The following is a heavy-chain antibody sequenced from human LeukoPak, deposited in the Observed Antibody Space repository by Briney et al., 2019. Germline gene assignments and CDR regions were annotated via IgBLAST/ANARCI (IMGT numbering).Heavy chain of an antibody. CDR1: GYTFTSYG. J-gene: IGHJ5*02. V-gene: IGHV1-18*01. Sequence: ASVKVSCKASGYTFTSYGISWVRQAPGQGLEWMGWISAYNGNTNYAQKIQGRVTMTTDTSTTTAYTELRSLRYDDTAVYYCVRGGYRYGYDPWGQGTLVTVSS. D-gene: IGHD5-18*01. CDR2: ISAYNGNT. CDR3: VRGGYRYGYDP.